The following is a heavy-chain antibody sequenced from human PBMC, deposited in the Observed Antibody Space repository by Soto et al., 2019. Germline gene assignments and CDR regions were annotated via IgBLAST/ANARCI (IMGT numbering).Heavy chain of an antibody. CDR1: GFTFSTVA. J-gene: IGHJ4*02. CDR3: AKLYWNPRYFDY. D-gene: IGHD1-1*01. Sequence: QPGGSLRLSCVASGFTFSTVAMTWVRQAPGKGLEWVSSISDNGGNTDYADSVRGRFTLSRDNSKNTLYLQMNHLKAEDTAVYYCAKLYWNPRYFDYWGQGARVTVSS. V-gene: IGHV3-23*01. CDR2: ISDNGGNT.